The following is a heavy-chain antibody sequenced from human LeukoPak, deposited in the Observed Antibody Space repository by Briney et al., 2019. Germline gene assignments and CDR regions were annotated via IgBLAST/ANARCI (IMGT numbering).Heavy chain of an antibody. CDR2: IYSGGST. CDR1: GFTSSSYS. J-gene: IGHJ3*01. Sequence: PGGSLRLSCAASGFTSSSYSMNWVRQAPGKGLEWVSVIYSGGSTYYADSVKGRFTISRDNSKNTLYLQMNSLRAEDTAVYYCASLTYYDCWGQGTMVTVSS. D-gene: IGHD3-22*01. V-gene: IGHV3-66*01. CDR3: ASLTYYDC.